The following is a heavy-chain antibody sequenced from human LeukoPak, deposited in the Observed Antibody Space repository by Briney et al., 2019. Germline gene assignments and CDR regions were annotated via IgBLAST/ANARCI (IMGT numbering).Heavy chain of an antibody. Sequence: SVKVSCKASGGTFSSYAISWVRQAPGQGLEWMGGIIPIFGTANYAQKFQGRVTITADESTSTAYMELSSLRSEDTAVYYCARVGAYCSSTSCRGNWFDPWGQGTPVTVSS. V-gene: IGHV1-69*13. CDR2: IIPIFGTA. CDR1: GGTFSSYA. D-gene: IGHD2-2*01. J-gene: IGHJ5*02. CDR3: ARVGAYCSSTSCRGNWFDP.